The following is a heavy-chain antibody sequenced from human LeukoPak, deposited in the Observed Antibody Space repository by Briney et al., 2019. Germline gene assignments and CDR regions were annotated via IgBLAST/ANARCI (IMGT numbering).Heavy chain of an antibody. CDR1: GFTFSSYG. CDR3: ARDTGGSTVVGDY. V-gene: IGHV3-30*03. D-gene: IGHD4-17*01. J-gene: IGHJ4*02. CDR2: ISYDGSNK. Sequence: GGSLRLSCAASGFTFSSYGMHWVRQAPGKGLEWVAVISYDGSNKYYADSVKGRFTISRDNSKNTLYLQMNSLRAEDTAVYYCARDTGGSTVVGDYWGQGTLVTVSS.